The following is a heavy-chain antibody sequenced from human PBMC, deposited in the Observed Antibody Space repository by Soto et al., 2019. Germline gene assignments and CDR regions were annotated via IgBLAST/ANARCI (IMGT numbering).Heavy chain of an antibody. CDR1: GGSISYEYYH. CDR3: ARDKRLVVDY. Sequence: PSETLSLTCTVSGGSISYEYYHWTWIRQSPGKGLEWIGYIYYSGSINYNPSLKSRVTISVDTSKNQFSLKLSSVTAADTAVYYCARDKRLVVDYWGQGTLVTVSS. J-gene: IGHJ4*02. D-gene: IGHD6-13*01. CDR2: IYYSGSI. V-gene: IGHV4-31*03.